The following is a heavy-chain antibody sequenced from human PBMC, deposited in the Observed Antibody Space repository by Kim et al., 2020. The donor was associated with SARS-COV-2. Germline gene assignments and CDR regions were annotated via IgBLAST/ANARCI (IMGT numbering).Heavy chain of an antibody. V-gene: IGHV3-15*01. CDR3: NTGGIVILPAPFDP. J-gene: IGHJ5*02. CDR2: IKSKTDGGTT. CDR1: GFTFSNAW. D-gene: IGHD2-2*01. Sequence: GGSLRLSCAASGFTFSNAWMTWVRQAPGKGLEWVGRIKSKTDGGTTDYAAPVKGRFTISRDDSKNTLYLQMNSLKTEDTAVYYCNTGGIVILPAPFDPWGQGALVTVSS.